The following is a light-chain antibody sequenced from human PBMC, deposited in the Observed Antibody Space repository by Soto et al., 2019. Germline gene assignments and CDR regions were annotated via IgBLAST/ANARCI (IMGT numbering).Light chain of an antibody. CDR2: GAS. CDR3: QQYGGSPQT. Sequence: DIVLTQSPGTLSLSPGERATLSCRASDSVSSTYLAWYQQKPGQAPSLLIYGASSRPTDIPDRFSGSGSGTDFTLTISRLEPEDFAVYYCQQYGGSPQTFGQGTKLEIK. J-gene: IGKJ2*01. V-gene: IGKV3-20*01. CDR1: DSVSSTY.